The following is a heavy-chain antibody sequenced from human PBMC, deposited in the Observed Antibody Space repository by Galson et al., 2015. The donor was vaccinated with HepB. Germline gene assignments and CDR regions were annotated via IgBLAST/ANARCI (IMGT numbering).Heavy chain of an antibody. CDR3: AGGYSSGWYSGLGY. CDR2: IYSSGST. J-gene: IGHJ4*02. V-gene: IGHV3-53*01. Sequence: LRLSCAASGFTVSRNYMSWVRQAPGKRLEWVSVIYSSGSTDYADSVKGRFIISRDNSKRTLYLQMNSLRAEDTAVYYCAGGYSSGWYSGLGYWGQGTLVTDSS. D-gene: IGHD6-19*01. CDR1: GFTVSRNY.